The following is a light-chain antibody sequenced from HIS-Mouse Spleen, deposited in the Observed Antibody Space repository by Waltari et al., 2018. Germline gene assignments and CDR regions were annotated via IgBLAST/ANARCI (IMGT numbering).Light chain of an antibody. J-gene: IGLJ2*01. CDR3: SSYTSSSTLAV. V-gene: IGLV2-14*03. CDR1: SSYVGGYNY. CDR2: DVS. Sequence: QSALPQPASVSGSPGQSTTISFTGTSSYVGGYNYVSWYQQHPGKAPKLMIYDVSNRPSGVSNRFSGSKSGNTASLTISGLQAEDEADYYCSSYTSSSTLAVFGGGTKLTVL.